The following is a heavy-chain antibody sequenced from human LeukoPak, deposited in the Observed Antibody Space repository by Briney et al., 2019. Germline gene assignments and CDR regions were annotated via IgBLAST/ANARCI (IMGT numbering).Heavy chain of an antibody. Sequence: GGSLRLSCAASGFTFSNFGMSWVRQAPGKGLEGVSVIYSGGSTYYPDSVKGRFTISRDNSKNTLYLQMNSLRAEDTAGYYCARDLGSSGCYVWFDPWGQGTLVTVSS. V-gene: IGHV3-53*01. CDR2: IYSGGST. CDR1: GFTFSNFG. J-gene: IGHJ5*02. D-gene: IGHD6-19*01. CDR3: ARDLGSSGCYVWFDP.